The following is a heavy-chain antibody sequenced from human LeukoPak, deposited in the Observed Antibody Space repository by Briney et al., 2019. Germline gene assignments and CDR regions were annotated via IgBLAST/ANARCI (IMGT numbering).Heavy chain of an antibody. CDR3: ASTNSGSRTY. Sequence: PGGSLRLSCAASGFTLSSYWMHWVRQTPGKGLVWVSRINIDGSNIKYADSVRGRFTISRDNAKNTLYLQMNSLRAEDTAVYYCASTNSGSRTYWGQGTLVTIAS. J-gene: IGHJ4*02. V-gene: IGHV3-74*03. CDR1: GFTLSSYW. D-gene: IGHD1-26*01. CDR2: INIDGSNI.